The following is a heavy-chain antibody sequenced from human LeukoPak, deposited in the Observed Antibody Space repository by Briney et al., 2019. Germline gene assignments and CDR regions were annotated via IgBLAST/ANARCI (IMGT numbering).Heavy chain of an antibody. CDR3: AREGYGSGSYYGSHYYCMDV. CDR2: ISYDGSNK. J-gene: IGHJ6*03. V-gene: IGHV3-30*04. D-gene: IGHD3-10*01. CDR1: GFTFSSYA. Sequence: GGSLRLSCAASGFTFSSYAMHWVRQAPGKGLEWVAVISYDGSNKYYADSVKGRFTISRDNSKNTLYLQMNSLRAEDTAVYYCAREGYGSGSYYGSHYYCMDVWGKGTTVTISS.